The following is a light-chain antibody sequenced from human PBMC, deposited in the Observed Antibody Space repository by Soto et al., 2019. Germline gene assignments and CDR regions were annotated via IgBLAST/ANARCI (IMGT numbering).Light chain of an antibody. J-gene: IGKJ1*01. CDR3: QQFGASLTWT. Sequence: EVVLTQSPGSRSLYPGERATLSCRASQSVMSNYLSWYQQKPGQPPRLLIYGASSRATGIPDRFSGSGSGTDFTLTISRLEPEDFAVYYCQQFGASLTWTFGQGTKVDIK. V-gene: IGKV3-20*01. CDR2: GAS. CDR1: QSVMSNY.